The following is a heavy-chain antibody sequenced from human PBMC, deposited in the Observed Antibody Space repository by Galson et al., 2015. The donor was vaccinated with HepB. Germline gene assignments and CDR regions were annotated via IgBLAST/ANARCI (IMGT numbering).Heavy chain of an antibody. Sequence: SLRLSCAASGFTFSSYAMSWVRQAPGKGLEWVSAISGSGGSTYYADSVKGRFTISRDNSKNTLYLQMNSLRAEDTAVYYCARRGDYYDSSGYIDAFDIWGQGTTVTVSS. D-gene: IGHD3-22*01. J-gene: IGHJ3*02. V-gene: IGHV3-23*01. CDR1: GFTFSSYA. CDR2: ISGSGGST. CDR3: ARRGDYYDSSGYIDAFDI.